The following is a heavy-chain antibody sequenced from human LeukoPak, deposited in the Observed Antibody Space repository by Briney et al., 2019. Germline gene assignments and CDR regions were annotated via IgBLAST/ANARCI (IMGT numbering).Heavy chain of an antibody. CDR3: ARGAMGHIAAAAIDY. J-gene: IGHJ4*02. V-gene: IGHV1-18*01. D-gene: IGHD6-13*01. Sequence: ASVKVSCTASGYTFTSYGISWVRQAPGQGLEWMGWINTYNGYTNYAQKLQGRVTLTTDTSTSTAYMELRSLRSDDTAVYYCARGAMGHIAAAAIDYWGEGTLVTVSS. CDR2: INTYNGYT. CDR1: GYTFTSYG.